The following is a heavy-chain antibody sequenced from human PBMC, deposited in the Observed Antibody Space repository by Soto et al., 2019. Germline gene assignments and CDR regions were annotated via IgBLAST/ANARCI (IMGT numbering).Heavy chain of an antibody. CDR1: GYTSTWYG. Sequence: QVQLVQSGGEVKKPGASVKVSCKASGYTSTWYGLSWVRQAPGQGLEWMGWISTYNGDKNYAQRVQGRLPLTTDTSTSTAYMELRSLRSDDTAVYFCAWGYRTGRTYDAFDIWGQGTMITVSA. CDR2: ISTYNGDK. CDR3: AWGYRTGRTYDAFDI. D-gene: IGHD6-19*01. J-gene: IGHJ3*02. V-gene: IGHV1-18*04.